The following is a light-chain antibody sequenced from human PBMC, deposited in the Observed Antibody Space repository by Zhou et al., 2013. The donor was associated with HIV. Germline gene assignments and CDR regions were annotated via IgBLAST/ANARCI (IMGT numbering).Light chain of an antibody. V-gene: IGKV1-8*01. CDR1: QGISTY. Sequence: AIRITQSPSSVSASTGDRVTITCRASQGISTYLAWYQQKPGKAPNLLIYGSSTLQSAVPSRFSGSGSGTDFTLTISCLQSEDFATYYCQQYYSFPWTFGQGTKVEVK. CDR3: QQYYSFPWT. J-gene: IGKJ1*01. CDR2: GSS.